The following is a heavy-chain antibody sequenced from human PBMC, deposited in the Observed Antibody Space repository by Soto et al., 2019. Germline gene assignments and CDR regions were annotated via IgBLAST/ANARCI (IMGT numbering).Heavy chain of an antibody. CDR3: ARGVGLYSGYDYDAFDI. D-gene: IGHD5-12*01. CDR1: GFTFSSYS. Sequence: GGSLRLSCAASGFTFSSYSMNWVRQAPGKGLEWVSSISSCSSYIYYADSVKGRFTISRDNAKNSLYLQMNSLRAEDTAVYYCARGVGLYSGYDYDAFDIWGQGTMVTVSS. V-gene: IGHV3-21*01. CDR2: ISSCSSYI. J-gene: IGHJ3*02.